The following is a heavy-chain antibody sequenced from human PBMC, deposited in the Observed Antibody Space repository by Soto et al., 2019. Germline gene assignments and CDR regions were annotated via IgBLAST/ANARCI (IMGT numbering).Heavy chain of an antibody. CDR1: GYSFTSYW. V-gene: IGHV5-10-1*01. J-gene: IGHJ6*02. CDR3: ASQAAAGLYYYYYYGMDV. CDR2: IDPSDSYT. D-gene: IGHD6-13*01. Sequence: GESLKISCKGSGYSFTSYWISWVRQMPGKGLEWMGRIDPSDSYTNYSPSFQGHVTISADKSISTAYLQWSSLKASDTAMYYCASQAAAGLYYYYYYGMDVWGQGTTVTVSS.